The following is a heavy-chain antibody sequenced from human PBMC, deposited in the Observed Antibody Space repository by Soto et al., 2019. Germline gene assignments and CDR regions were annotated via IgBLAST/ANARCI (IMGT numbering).Heavy chain of an antibody. V-gene: IGHV1-3*01. Sequence: QVHLVQSGAEVKKPGASVRVSCKASGYNFTDNRIHWRRQAPGQRLEWMGWIRPGSGKAQYSEKFLGRVTITRDTSATTAHMELSSLSSDDTALYYCARVGIPLFEYWGQGTLVTVSS. J-gene: IGHJ4*02. CDR3: ARVGIPLFEY. CDR2: IRPGSGKA. D-gene: IGHD1-26*01. CDR1: GYNFTDNR.